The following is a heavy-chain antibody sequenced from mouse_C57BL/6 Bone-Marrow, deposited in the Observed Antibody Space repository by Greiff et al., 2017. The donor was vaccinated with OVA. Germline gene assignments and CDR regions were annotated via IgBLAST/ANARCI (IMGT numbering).Heavy chain of an antibody. CDR1: GYTFTSYW. CDR2: IYPGSGST. J-gene: IGHJ3*01. Sequence: QVQLKQPGAELVKPGASVKMSCKASGYTFTSYWITWVKQRPGQGLEWIGDIYPGSGSTNYNEKFKSKATLTVDTSSSTAYMQLSSLTSEDSAVYYCARDDYGSSYFAWFAYWGQGTLVTVSA. D-gene: IGHD1-1*01. CDR3: ARDDYGSSYFAWFAY. V-gene: IGHV1-55*01.